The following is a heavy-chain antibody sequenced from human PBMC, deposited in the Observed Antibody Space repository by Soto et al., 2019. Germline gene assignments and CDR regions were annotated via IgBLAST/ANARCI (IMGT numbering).Heavy chain of an antibody. J-gene: IGHJ4*02. Sequence: QVQVQQWGAGLLKPSETLSLTCGVHGGSFSGYYWTWIRQSPGKGLEWIGEVSHSGGINYSPSLKGRVTISVDTSNNTFSLKLSSVTAADTAVYFCARGPRDGWPLCAHWGPGLLVTVSS. D-gene: IGHD6-19*01. CDR2: VSHSGGI. CDR3: ARGPRDGWPLCAH. V-gene: IGHV4-34*01. CDR1: GGSFSGYY.